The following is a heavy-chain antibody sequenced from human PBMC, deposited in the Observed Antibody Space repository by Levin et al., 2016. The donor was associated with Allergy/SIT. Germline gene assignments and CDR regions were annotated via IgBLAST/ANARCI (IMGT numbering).Heavy chain of an antibody. D-gene: IGHD3-10*01. Sequence: WIRQPPGKGLEWIGYIYDSGSSRYSGSTRYNPSLQRRVTISVDTSKNHFSLKLTSVTAADTAVYYCARVFSFAELLEPYYFDSWGQGTLVTVSS. CDR2: IYDSGSSRYSGST. J-gene: IGHJ4*02. CDR3: ARVFSFAELLEPYYFDS. V-gene: IGHV4-61*03.